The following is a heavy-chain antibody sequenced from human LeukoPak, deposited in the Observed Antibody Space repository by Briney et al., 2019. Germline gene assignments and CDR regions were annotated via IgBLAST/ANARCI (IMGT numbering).Heavy chain of an antibody. CDR3: ARPSREVYYGMDV. CDR1: GGSFSGYY. V-gene: IGHV4-34*01. J-gene: IGHJ6*02. CDR2: INHSGST. Sequence: ASETLSLTCAVYGGSFSGYYWSWIRQPPGKGLEWIGEINHSGSTNYNPSLKSRVTISVDTSKNQFSLKLSSVTAADTAVYYCARPSREVYYGMDVWGQGTTVTVSS. D-gene: IGHD6-13*01.